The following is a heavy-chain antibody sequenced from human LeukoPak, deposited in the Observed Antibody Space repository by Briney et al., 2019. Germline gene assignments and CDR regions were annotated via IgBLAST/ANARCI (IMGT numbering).Heavy chain of an antibody. CDR2: ISGSGGST. CDR1: GFTFSSCA. J-gene: IGHJ4*02. CDR3: WKKEGVVVVPAANHY. D-gene: IGHD2-2*01. Sequence: GGSLRLSCAASGFTFSSCAMSWVRQAPGKGLEWVSAISGSGGSTYYADSVKGRFTISRDNSKNTLYLQMNSLRAEDPAVYYFWKKEGVVVVPAANHYWGQGTLGTGS. V-gene: IGHV3-23*01.